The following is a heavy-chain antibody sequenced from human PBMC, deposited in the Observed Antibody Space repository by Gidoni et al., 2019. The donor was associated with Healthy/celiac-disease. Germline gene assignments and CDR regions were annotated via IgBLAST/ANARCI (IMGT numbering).Heavy chain of an antibody. J-gene: IGHJ5*02. CDR2: INHSGST. D-gene: IGHD1-7*01. CDR1: GGSFSGYY. CDR3: ARARTGTPRFPNWFDP. V-gene: IGHV4-34*01. Sequence: QVQLQQWGAGLLKPSETLSLPCAFDGGSFSGYYWSWIRQPPGKGLEWIGEINHSGSTNYNPSLKSRVTISVDTSKNQFSLKLSSVTAADTAVYYCARARTGTPRFPNWFDPWGQGTLVTVSS.